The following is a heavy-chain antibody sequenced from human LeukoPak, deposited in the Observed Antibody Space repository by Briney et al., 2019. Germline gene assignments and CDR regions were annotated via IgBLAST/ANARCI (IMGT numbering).Heavy chain of an antibody. D-gene: IGHD6-6*01. CDR1: GGSISSYY. Sequence: SETLSLTCTVSGGSISSYYWSWIRQPPGKGLEWIGYIYYSGSTNYIPSLKSRVTISVDTSKNQFSLKLSSVTAADTAVYYCARARALWDSSSSVGYFDYWGQGTLVTVSS. J-gene: IGHJ4*02. V-gene: IGHV4-59*08. CDR3: ARARALWDSSSSVGYFDY. CDR2: IYYSGST.